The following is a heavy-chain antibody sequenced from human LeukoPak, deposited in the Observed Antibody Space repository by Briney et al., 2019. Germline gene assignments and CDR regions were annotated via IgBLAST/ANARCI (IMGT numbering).Heavy chain of an antibody. V-gene: IGHV4-34*01. D-gene: IGHD4-17*01. CDR2: INHSGST. J-gene: IGHJ4*02. CDR3: ARAAGDYVGYFDY. CDR1: GGSFSGYY. Sequence: SETLSLTCAVYGGSFSGYYWSWIRQPPGKGLEWIGEINHSGSTNYNPSLKSRVTISADTSKNQFSLKLSSVTAADTAVYYCARAAGDYVGYFDYWGQGTLVTVSS.